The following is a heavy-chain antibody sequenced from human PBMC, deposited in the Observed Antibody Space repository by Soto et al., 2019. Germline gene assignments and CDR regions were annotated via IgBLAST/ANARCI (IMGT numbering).Heavy chain of an antibody. Sequence: QPLTLACAVPAHRGSRNRSSWTWIRTSPSRGLEWLGRTYYRSKWYNDYAVSVKSRITINPDTSKNRFSLQLNSVTPEDTAVYYCAAQWLVQSDAFDIWGQGTMVTGS. J-gene: IGHJ3*02. V-gene: IGHV6-1*01. CDR1: AHRGSRNRSS. CDR2: TYYRSKWYN. CDR3: AAQWLVQSDAFDI. D-gene: IGHD6-19*01.